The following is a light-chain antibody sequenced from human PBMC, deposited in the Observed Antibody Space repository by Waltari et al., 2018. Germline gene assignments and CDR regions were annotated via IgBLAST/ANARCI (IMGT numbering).Light chain of an antibody. J-gene: IGKJ1*01. CDR3: QKYGTRPAT. CDR1: QRVGRT. V-gene: IGKV3-20*01. Sequence: EIVLTQSPASLSLSPGDIATLSCRASQRVGRTLAWYQQRPGQAPRLLIYDASSRATGIPDRFSGSGSGTDFSLTISRLEPEDFAVYYCQKYGTRPATFGQGTKVEVK. CDR2: DAS.